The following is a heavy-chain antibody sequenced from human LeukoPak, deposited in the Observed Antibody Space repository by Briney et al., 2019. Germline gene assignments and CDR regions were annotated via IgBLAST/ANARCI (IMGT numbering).Heavy chain of an antibody. Sequence: PGGSLRLSCAASGFTFDDYGLTWVRQAPGKGLEWISATSSSDPGTYYADSVRGRFTISRDNSKNTLYLQMNSLRAEDAAIYYCARAPVTSCRGAFCYPFDYWGQGTRVTVSS. CDR1: GFTFDDYG. D-gene: IGHD2-15*01. J-gene: IGHJ4*02. CDR3: ARAPVTSCRGAFCYPFDY. V-gene: IGHV3-23*01. CDR2: TSSSDPGT.